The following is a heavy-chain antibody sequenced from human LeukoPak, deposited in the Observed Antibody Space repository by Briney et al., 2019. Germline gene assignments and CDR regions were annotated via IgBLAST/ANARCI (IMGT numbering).Heavy chain of an antibody. J-gene: IGHJ4*02. CDR2: IYTSGST. CDR3: ARDEITIFGVVKGFDY. V-gene: IGHV4-4*07. Sequence: SETLSLTXTVSGGSISSYYWSSIRQPAGKGLEWIGRIYTSGSTNYNPSLKSRVTMSVDTSKNQFSLKLSSVTAADTAVYYCARDEITIFGVVKGFDYWGQGTLVTVSS. CDR1: GGSISSYY. D-gene: IGHD3-3*01.